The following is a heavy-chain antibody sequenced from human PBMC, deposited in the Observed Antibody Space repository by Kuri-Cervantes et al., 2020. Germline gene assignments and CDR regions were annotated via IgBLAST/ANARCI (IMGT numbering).Heavy chain of an antibody. Sequence: SETLSLTCTVSGGSVSSGSYYWSWIRQPPGKGLEWIGYIYYSGSTNYNPSLKSRVTMAVDTSKNQFSLKLSSVTAADTAVYYCARARRRNCSSTSCIRQDAFDIWGQGTMVTVSS. J-gene: IGHJ3*02. CDR1: GGSVSSGSYY. V-gene: IGHV4-61*01. D-gene: IGHD2-2*01. CDR3: ARARRRNCSSTSCIRQDAFDI. CDR2: IYYSGST.